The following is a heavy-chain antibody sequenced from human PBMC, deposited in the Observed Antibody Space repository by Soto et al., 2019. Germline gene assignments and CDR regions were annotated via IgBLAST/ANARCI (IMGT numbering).Heavy chain of an antibody. CDR1: GFTFSSYA. J-gene: IGHJ3*02. CDR3: ARGIMVYAIRDAFDI. CDR2: ISYDGSNK. D-gene: IGHD2-8*01. V-gene: IGHV3-30-3*01. Sequence: PGGSLRLSCAASGFTFSSYAMHWVRQAPGKGLEWVAVISYDGSNKYYADSVKGRFTISRDNSKNTLYLQMNSLRAEDTAVYYCARGIMVYAIRDAFDIWGQGTMVTVSS.